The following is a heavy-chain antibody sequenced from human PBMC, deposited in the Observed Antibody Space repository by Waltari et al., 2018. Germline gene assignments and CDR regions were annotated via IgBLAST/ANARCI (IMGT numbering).Heavy chain of an antibody. Sequence: QVQLQESGPGLVKPSETLSLTCTVSGGSISSYYWSWIRKPPGKGLEWIGYIYYSGSTNYNPPRRSRVTISVDTPKNQFSLKLSSWTVADTAVYYCARGGAVVTPRDWGQGTLVTVSS. CDR3: ARGGAVVTPRD. V-gene: IGHV4-59*01. CDR2: IYYSGST. CDR1: GGSISSYY. J-gene: IGHJ4*02. D-gene: IGHD2-15*01.